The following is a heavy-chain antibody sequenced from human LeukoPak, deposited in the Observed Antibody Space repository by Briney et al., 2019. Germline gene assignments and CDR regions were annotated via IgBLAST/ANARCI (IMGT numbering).Heavy chain of an antibody. CDR3: AKDKGGSYLDY. V-gene: IGHV3-30*02. CDR2: IRYDGSNK. Sequence: GGSLRLSCAASGFSLSNYGMHWARQAPGKGLEWVAYIRYDGSNKYYEDSMKGRFTISRDNSKNMLYLQMNSLRAEDTAVYYCAKDKGGSYLDYWGQGTLVTVSS. J-gene: IGHJ4*02. D-gene: IGHD1-26*01. CDR1: GFSLSNYG.